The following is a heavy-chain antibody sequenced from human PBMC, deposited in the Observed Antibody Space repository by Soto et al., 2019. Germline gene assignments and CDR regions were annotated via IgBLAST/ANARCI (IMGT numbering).Heavy chain of an antibody. CDR1: GFPFTSYG. D-gene: IGHD7-27*01. V-gene: IGHV3-23*01. Sequence: EAQLLESGGGLVQPGGSLRLSCAASGFPFTSYGVSWVRQAPGKGLEWVSTINTNGNRHYADSVKGRFTISRDSSESMLYLDMNNLRAEDTALYYCARKLGVGHYPFRHWGQGTLVTVSS. CDR3: ARKLGVGHYPFRH. J-gene: IGHJ4*02. CDR2: INTNGNR.